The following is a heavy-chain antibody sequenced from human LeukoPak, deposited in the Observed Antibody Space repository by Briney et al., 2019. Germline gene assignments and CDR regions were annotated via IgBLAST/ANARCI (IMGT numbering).Heavy chain of an antibody. D-gene: IGHD2-21*02. Sequence: PGGSLRLSCAASGFTFSSYWMHWVRQAPGKGLVWVSRISTDGTYTEYADSVKGRFTISRDNAKDTLYLQVNSLRAEDTAVYYCAITVDCRATTDCYSYFHHWGQGTLVTVSP. CDR3: AITVDCRATTDCYSYFHH. CDR2: ISTDGTYT. V-gene: IGHV3-74*03. CDR1: GFTFSSYW. J-gene: IGHJ1*01.